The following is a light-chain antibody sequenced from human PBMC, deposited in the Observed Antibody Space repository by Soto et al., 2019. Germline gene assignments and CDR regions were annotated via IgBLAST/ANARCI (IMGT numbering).Light chain of an antibody. CDR3: QHYGSSPYT. Sequence: EIVVTQSPGTLSLSPGERATLSCRASQSVSSSYLAWYQQKPGQAPRLLIYGASSRATGIPDRFSGSGSGTDFPLTISTLEPEDFTVYYCQHYGSSPYTFGQGTTLEIK. CDR2: GAS. V-gene: IGKV3-20*01. CDR1: QSVSSSY. J-gene: IGKJ2*01.